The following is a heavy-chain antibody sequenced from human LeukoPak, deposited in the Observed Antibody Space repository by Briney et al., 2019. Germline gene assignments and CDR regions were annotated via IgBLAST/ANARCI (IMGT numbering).Heavy chain of an antibody. CDR1: GYTLTELS. J-gene: IGHJ3*02. V-gene: IGHV1-24*01. CDR3: ATFPNNTAWPSTFDI. D-gene: IGHD1-14*01. Sequence: ASEKVSCKVSGYTLTELSMHWVRQAHGQGLEWMGGFDPEDGETIYAQKFQGRVTMTEDTSTDTCNMELSRLRSEHTAVYHCATFPNNTAWPSTFDIWGKGTMVTVSS. CDR2: FDPEDGET.